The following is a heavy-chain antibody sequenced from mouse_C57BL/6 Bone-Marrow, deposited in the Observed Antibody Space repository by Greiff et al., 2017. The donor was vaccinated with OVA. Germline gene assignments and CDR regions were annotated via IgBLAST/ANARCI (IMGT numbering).Heavy chain of an antibody. CDR3: ARHYDYSYWYFDV. Sequence: VQLQQPGAELVKPGASVKMSCKASGYTFTSYWITWVKQRPGQGLEWIGDIYPGSGSTNYNEKFKSKATLTVDTSSSTAYMQLSSLTSASSAFYYFARHYDYSYWYFDVWGTGTTVTVSS. V-gene: IGHV1-55*01. CDR1: GYTFTSYW. D-gene: IGHD2-4*01. CDR2: IYPGSGST. J-gene: IGHJ1*03.